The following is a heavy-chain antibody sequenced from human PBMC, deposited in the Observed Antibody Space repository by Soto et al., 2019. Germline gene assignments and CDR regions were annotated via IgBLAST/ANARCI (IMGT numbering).Heavy chain of an antibody. CDR1: GGYISSYY. V-gene: IGHV4-59*01. Sequence: SETLSVTSTVAGGYISSYYWSWIRQHPGKGLEWIGYIYYSGSTNYNPSLKSRVTISVDTSKNQFSLKLSSVTAADTAVYYCARAPRGNYGYPSYFDYWGQGTLVTVSS. CDR3: ARAPRGNYGYPSYFDY. CDR2: IYYSGST. J-gene: IGHJ4*02. D-gene: IGHD3-10*01.